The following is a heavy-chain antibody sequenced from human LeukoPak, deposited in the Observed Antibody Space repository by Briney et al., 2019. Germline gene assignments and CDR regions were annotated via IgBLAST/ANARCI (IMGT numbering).Heavy chain of an antibody. D-gene: IGHD6-13*01. Sequence: GASVKVSCKASGGTFSSYAISWVRQAPGQGLEWMGGIIPIFGTANYAQKFQGRVTITADESTSTAYMELSSLRSGDTAVYYCAREPYSSSWYRGALDFDYWGQGTLVTVSS. CDR1: GGTFSSYA. V-gene: IGHV1-69*13. J-gene: IGHJ4*02. CDR3: AREPYSSSWYRGALDFDY. CDR2: IIPIFGTA.